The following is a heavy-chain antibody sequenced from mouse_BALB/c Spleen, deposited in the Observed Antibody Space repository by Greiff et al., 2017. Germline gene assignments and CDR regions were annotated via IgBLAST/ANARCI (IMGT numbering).Heavy chain of an antibody. D-gene: IGHD1-1*01. CDR3: TRTGFTTVVARGYWYFDV. J-gene: IGHJ1*01. V-gene: IGHV1-15*01. CDR1: GYTFTDYE. Sequence: VQLQQSGAELVRPGASVTLSCKASGYTFTDYEMHWVKQTPVHGLEWIGAIDPETGGTAYNQKFKGKATLTADKSSSTAYMELRSLTSEDSAVYYCTRTGFTTVVARGYWYFDVWGAGTTVTVSS. CDR2: IDPETGGT.